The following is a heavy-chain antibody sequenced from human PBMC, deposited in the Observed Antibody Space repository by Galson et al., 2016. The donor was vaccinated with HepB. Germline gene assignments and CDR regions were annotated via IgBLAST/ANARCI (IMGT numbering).Heavy chain of an antibody. J-gene: IGHJ6*02. CDR2: ISPANDNT. D-gene: IGHD3-10*01. Sequence: SVKVSCKASGYTFSTYIIYWVRQAPGQGPEWMGTISPANDNTPYAQKLQGRVTMPTDTSTTTAHMDLRGLRSDDTAVYYCARDRRRRASAGKTYYPSGLDVWGQGTSVTVYS. V-gene: IGHV1-18*01. CDR3: ARDRRRRASAGKTYYPSGLDV. CDR1: GYTFSTYI.